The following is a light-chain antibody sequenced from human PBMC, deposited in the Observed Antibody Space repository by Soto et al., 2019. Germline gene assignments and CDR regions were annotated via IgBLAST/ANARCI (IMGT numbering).Light chain of an antibody. CDR1: SSDLGSYNL. V-gene: IGLV2-23*01. Sequence: QSALTQPASVSGSPGQSITISCTGTSSDLGSYNLVSLYQHHPGKAPKLIIYEATKRPSGISSRFSGSKSGYTASLTISGLQAEDEAFYACFSYAGRDTLVVSGGGTELTVL. CDR2: EAT. CDR3: FSYAGRDTLVV. J-gene: IGLJ2*01.